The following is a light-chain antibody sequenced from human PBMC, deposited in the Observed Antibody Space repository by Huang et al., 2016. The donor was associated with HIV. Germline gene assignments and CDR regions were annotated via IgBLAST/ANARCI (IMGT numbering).Light chain of an antibody. Sequence: DILLTQSPSSLSASVGDRVTITCRASQNINTYLNWYQQKLGKAPNLLIHSASTLQTGVPSRFSGSGSGTDFTLTVNSLQPEDSATCYCQQGYSALITFGQGTRL. J-gene: IGKJ5*01. CDR3: QQGYSALIT. V-gene: IGKV1-39*01. CDR2: SAS. CDR1: QNINTY.